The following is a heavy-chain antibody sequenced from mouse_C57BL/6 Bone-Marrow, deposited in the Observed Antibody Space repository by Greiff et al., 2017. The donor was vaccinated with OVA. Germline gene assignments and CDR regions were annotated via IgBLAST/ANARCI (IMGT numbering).Heavy chain of an antibody. CDR3: TTPYGNYFDY. V-gene: IGHV14-4*01. D-gene: IGHD2-1*01. CDR1: GFNIKDDY. CDR2: IDPENGDP. J-gene: IGHJ2*01. Sequence: VQLKESGAELVRPGASVKLSCTASGFNIKDDYMHWVKQRPEQGLEWIGWIDPENGDPEYASKFQGKATITADTSSNTAYLQLSSLTSEDTAVYYCTTPYGNYFDYWGQGTTLTVSS.